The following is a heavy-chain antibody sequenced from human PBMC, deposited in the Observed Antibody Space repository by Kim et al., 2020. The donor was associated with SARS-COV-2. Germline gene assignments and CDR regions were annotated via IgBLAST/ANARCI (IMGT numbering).Heavy chain of an antibody. CDR1: GFTFSSYA. CDR3: AKDGGLFGDPDYYYYGMDV. CDR2: ISGSGGST. V-gene: IGHV3-23*01. J-gene: IGHJ6*02. D-gene: IGHD3-10*02. Sequence: GGSLRLSCAASGFTFSSYAMSWVRQAPGKGLEWVSAISGSGGSTYYADSVKGRFTISRDNSKNTLYLQMNSLRAEDTAVYYCAKDGGLFGDPDYYYYGMDVWGQGTTVTVSS.